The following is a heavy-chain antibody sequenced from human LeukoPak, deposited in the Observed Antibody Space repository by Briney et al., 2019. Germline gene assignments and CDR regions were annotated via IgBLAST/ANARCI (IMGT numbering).Heavy chain of an antibody. V-gene: IGHV4-30-2*01. CDR2: IYHSGSP. CDR3: ARDGEGQLGRVYYYYMDV. Sequence: SETLSLTCTVSGGSLSSGGYYWSWIRQPPGKGLEWIGYIYHSGSPYYNPSLKSRVTISVDRSKNQFSLKLSSVTAADTAVYYCARDGEGQLGRVYYYYMDVWGKGTTVTVSS. CDR1: GGSLSSGGYY. J-gene: IGHJ6*03. D-gene: IGHD6-6*01.